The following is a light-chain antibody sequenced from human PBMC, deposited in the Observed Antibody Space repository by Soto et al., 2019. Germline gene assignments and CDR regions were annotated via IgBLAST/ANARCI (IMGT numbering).Light chain of an antibody. CDR3: GSFTSTSTLYV. V-gene: IGLV2-14*01. CDR1: SSDVGDNNY. J-gene: IGLJ1*01. Sequence: QSALSQPASVSASPGQSITISCSGTSSDVGDNNYVSWYQQHPGKAPKLIIYEVNNRPSGVSNRFSGSKSGNTASLSISGLQAEDEADYYCGSFTSTSTLYVFGNGTKVTVL. CDR2: EVN.